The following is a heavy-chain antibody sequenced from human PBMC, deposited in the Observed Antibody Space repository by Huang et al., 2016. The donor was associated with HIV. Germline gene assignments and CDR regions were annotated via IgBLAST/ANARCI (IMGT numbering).Heavy chain of an antibody. Sequence: VESGGRSVQPGGSIRLSCVGSTFTFGAYWMSWGRQPPGKGLEWVANIKQDESEKYYVDSVKGPFNISRDNAKKGLFLQMDNLTVDDTAIYFCATKTAAMDIWGQGTTVTVSS. CDR2: IKQDESEK. CDR1: TFTFGAYW. CDR3: ATKTAAMDI. V-gene: IGHV3-7*01. D-gene: IGHD1-7*01. J-gene: IGHJ6*02.